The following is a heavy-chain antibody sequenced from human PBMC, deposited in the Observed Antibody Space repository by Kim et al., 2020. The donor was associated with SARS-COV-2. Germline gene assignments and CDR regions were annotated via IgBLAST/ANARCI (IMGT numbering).Heavy chain of an antibody. CDR1: GFTFSSYG. Sequence: GGSLILSCAASGFTFSSYGMHWVRQAPGKGLEWVAVISYDGSNKYYADSVKGRFTISRDNSKNTLYLQMNSLRAEDTAVYYCAKDIGQRRRATYNWNYFDYWGQGTLVTVSS. D-gene: IGHD1-20*01. CDR3: AKDIGQRRRATYNWNYFDY. CDR2: ISYDGSNK. V-gene: IGHV3-30*18. J-gene: IGHJ4*02.